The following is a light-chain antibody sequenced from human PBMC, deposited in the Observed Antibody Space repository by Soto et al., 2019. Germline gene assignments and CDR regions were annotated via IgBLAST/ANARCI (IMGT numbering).Light chain of an antibody. CDR1: TSNIGSYY. V-gene: IGLV1-47*01. Sequence: QSVLTQPPSASGTPGQRVTISCSGSTSNIGSYYVYWYQQLPGAAPKLLIYSINQRASGVPDRISGSKSGTSASLAISGRRSEDEADYYCAAWDDSLSGVVFGGGTKLTVL. CDR3: AAWDDSLSGVV. CDR2: SIN. J-gene: IGLJ2*01.